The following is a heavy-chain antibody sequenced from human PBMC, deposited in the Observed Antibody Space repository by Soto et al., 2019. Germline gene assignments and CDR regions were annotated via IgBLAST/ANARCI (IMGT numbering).Heavy chain of an antibody. Sequence: QLQLQESGSGLVKPSQTLSLTCAVSGGSISSSGYSWNWIRQPPGKGLEWIGYIYHSGSTYYNPSLKGRVAISVDRSKNQFYLNLSSVTAADTDVYYCARIGEVCISASCRWFDPWGQGTLVTVSS. CDR3: ARIGEVCISASCRWFDP. CDR2: IYHSGST. V-gene: IGHV4-30-2*01. J-gene: IGHJ5*02. CDR1: GGSISSSGYS. D-gene: IGHD2-2*01.